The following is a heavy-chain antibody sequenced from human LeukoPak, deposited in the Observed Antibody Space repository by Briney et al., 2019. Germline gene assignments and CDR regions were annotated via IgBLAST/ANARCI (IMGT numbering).Heavy chain of an antibody. D-gene: IGHD4-17*01. CDR2: IIPIFGTA. V-gene: IGHV1-69*05. CDR3: AITVTTEAWFDP. Sequence: SVKVSCKASGGAFSSYAISWVRQAPGQGLEWMGGIIPIFGTANYAQKFQGRVTITTDESTSTAYMELSSLRSEDTAVYYCAITVTTEAWFDPWGQGTLVTVSS. CDR1: GGAFSSYA. J-gene: IGHJ5*02.